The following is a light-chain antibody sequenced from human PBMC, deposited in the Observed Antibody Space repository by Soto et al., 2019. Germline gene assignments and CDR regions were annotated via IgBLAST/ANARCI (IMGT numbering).Light chain of an antibody. J-gene: IGLJ2*01. V-gene: IGLV2-14*03. Sequence: QSALTQPASVSGSPGQSITISCTGTSSDIGAYNLVSWYQQHPGKVPKLLIYDVTYRPSGVSNRFSGFKSGTTASLTISGLQAEDEAYYYCGAWDDSLSGPAFGGGTKVTVL. CDR3: GAWDDSLSGPA. CDR2: DVT. CDR1: SSDIGAYNL.